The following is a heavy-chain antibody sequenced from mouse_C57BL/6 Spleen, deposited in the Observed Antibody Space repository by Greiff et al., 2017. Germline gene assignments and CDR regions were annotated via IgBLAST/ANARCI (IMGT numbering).Heavy chain of an antibody. CDR3: TSDGSSYRFAY. J-gene: IGHJ3*01. CDR1: GFNIKDDY. CDR2: IDPENGDT. V-gene: IGHV14-4*01. D-gene: IGHD1-1*01. Sequence: EVQLVESGAELVRPGASVKLSCTASGFNIKDDYMHWVKQRPEQGLEWIGWIDPENGDTEYASKFQGKATITADTSSNTAYLQLSSLTSEDTAVYYCTSDGSSYRFAYWGQGTLVTVSA.